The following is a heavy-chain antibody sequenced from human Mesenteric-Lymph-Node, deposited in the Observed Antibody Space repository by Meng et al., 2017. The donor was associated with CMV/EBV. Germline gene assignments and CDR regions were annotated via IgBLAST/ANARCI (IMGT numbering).Heavy chain of an antibody. Sequence: SLKISCAASGFTFSSYAMSWVRQAPGKGLEWVSGISWNSGSIGYADSVKGRFTISRDNAKNSLYLQMNSLRAEDTALYYCAKDLGVGHYYYYGMDVWGQGTTVTVSS. J-gene: IGHJ6*02. D-gene: IGHD3-10*01. CDR3: AKDLGVGHYYYYGMDV. CDR2: ISWNSGSI. CDR1: GFTFSSYA. V-gene: IGHV3-9*01.